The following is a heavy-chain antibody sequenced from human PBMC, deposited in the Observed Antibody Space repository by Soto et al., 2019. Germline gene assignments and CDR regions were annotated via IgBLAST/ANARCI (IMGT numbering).Heavy chain of an antibody. CDR1: GGSISSYY. J-gene: IGHJ4*02. CDR3: ARRYAGNFDY. D-gene: IGHD2-8*01. Sequence: SETLSLTCTVSGGSISSYYWSWIRQLPGKGLEWIGYIYYSGSTNYNPSLKSRVTISVDTSKNQFSLKLSSVTAADTAVYYCARRYAGNFDYWGQGTLVTVSA. V-gene: IGHV4-59*01. CDR2: IYYSGST.